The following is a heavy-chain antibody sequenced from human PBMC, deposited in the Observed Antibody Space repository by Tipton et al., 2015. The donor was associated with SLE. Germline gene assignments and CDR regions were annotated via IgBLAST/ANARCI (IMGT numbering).Heavy chain of an antibody. V-gene: IGHV3-21*01. J-gene: IGHJ4*02. CDR2: ISSSSSYI. CDR3: ARSYDYVWGSYRQLIDY. Sequence: GSLRLSCAASGFTFSSYSMNWVRQAPGKGLEWVSSISSSSSYIYYADSVKGRFTISRDSAKNSLYLQMNSLRAEDTAVYYCARSYDYVWGSYRQLIDYWGQGTLVTVSS. CDR1: GFTFSSYS. D-gene: IGHD3-16*02.